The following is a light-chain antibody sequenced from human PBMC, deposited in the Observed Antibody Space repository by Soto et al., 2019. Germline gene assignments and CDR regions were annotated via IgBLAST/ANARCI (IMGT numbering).Light chain of an antibody. V-gene: IGKV3D-15*01. CDR3: LQYNDWPRT. CDR1: QSVSSN. J-gene: IGKJ1*01. Sequence: IVMTQSPATLSVSPWERATLSCRASQSVSSNLAWYQQKPGQAPRLLIYGASTRATGIPDRFSGSGSGTEFTLTISNLQSEDFAVYYCLQYNDWPRTFGQGTKVDIK. CDR2: GAS.